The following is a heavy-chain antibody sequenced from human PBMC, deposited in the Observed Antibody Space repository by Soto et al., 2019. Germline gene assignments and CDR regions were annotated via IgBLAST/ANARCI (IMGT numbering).Heavy chain of an antibody. Sequence: ASVKVSCKASGYTFSDFDINWLRQASGQGPEWMGWMNAKSGDTFFAQRFQGKFNMTWDTSLSTAYMEVDSLTSDHTAIYYCARGNPSNYAGFDVWGQGTTVTVSS. D-gene: IGHD3-16*01. CDR3: ARGNPSNYAGFDV. CDR2: MNAKSGDT. CDR1: GYTFSDFD. J-gene: IGHJ6*02. V-gene: IGHV1-8*01.